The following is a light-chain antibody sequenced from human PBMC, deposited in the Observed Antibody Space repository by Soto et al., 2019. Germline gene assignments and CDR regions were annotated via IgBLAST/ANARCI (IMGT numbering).Light chain of an antibody. CDR2: EVT. CDR1: SSDVGGYNH. Sequence: QSALTQPPSASGSRGQSVAISCTGTSSDVGGYNHVSWYQQHPGKAPKLMIYEVTKRPSGVPDRFSGSKSGNTASLTVSGLQAEDEADYYCSSYGGGNPFYVCGPGTKVTVL. J-gene: IGLJ1*01. V-gene: IGLV2-8*01. CDR3: SSYGGGNPFYV.